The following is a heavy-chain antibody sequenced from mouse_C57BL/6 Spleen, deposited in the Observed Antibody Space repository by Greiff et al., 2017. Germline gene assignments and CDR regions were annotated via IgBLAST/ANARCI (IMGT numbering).Heavy chain of an antibody. D-gene: IGHD1-1*01. CDR3: ARRYYGSRYFDY. CDR2: IYPGDGDT. V-gene: IGHV1-82*01. CDR1: GYAFSSSW. J-gene: IGHJ2*01. Sequence: QVQLQQSGPELVKPGASVKISCKASGYAFSSSWMNWVKQRPGKGLEWIGRIYPGDGDTNYNGKFKGKATLTADKSSSTAYMQLSSLTSEDSAVYFCARRYYGSRYFDYWGKGTTLTVSS.